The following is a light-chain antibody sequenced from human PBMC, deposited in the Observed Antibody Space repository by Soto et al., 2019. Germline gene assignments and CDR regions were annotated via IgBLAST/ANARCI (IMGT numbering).Light chain of an antibody. CDR1: TGSVISDHY. J-gene: IGLJ2*01. CDR3: LLSYVGARL. V-gene: IGLV7-46*01. Sequence: QAVVTQEPSLTVSPGGTVTLTCGSSTGSVISDHYPFWFQQKPGRAPTTLIYDTYNRRSWTPARFSASLLGGKAALTLSGARLEDEAEYYCLLSYVGARLFGGGTKPTV. CDR2: DTY.